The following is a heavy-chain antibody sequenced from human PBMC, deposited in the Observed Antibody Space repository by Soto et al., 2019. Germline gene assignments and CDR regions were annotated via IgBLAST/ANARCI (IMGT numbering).Heavy chain of an antibody. J-gene: IGHJ5*02. CDR3: ARPTRYYYDSSGQSAWFDP. D-gene: IGHD3-22*01. Sequence: QVQLVQSGAEVKKPGSSVKVSCKASGGTFSSYAISWVRQAPGQGLEWMGGIIPIFGTANYAQKFQGRVTITADESTSTAYMELSSLRSEDTAVYYCARPTRYYYDSSGQSAWFDPWGQGTLVTVSP. CDR2: IIPIFGTA. V-gene: IGHV1-69*12. CDR1: GGTFSSYA.